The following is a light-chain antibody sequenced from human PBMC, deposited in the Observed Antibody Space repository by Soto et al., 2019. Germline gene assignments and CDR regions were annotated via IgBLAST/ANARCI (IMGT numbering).Light chain of an antibody. V-gene: IGKV3-20*01. CDR2: GAS. Sequence: EIVLTQSLGTLSLSPGERATLSCRTSQSVTNNNLAWYQQRPGQAPRLLIYGASARATGIPDRFSGGGSGTDFTLTINRLETDDFAVYYCQQYGRSPITFGQGTRLEIK. J-gene: IGKJ5*01. CDR3: QQYGRSPIT. CDR1: QSVTNNN.